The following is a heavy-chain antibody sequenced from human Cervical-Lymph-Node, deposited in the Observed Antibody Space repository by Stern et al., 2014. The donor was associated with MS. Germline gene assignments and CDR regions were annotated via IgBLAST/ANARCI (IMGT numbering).Heavy chain of an antibody. CDR1: GGSISSGGYY. V-gene: IGHV4-31*03. Sequence: VKLVESGPGLVKPSQTLSLTCTVSGGSISSGGYYWSWIRQPPGKGLEWLGSISYSGSTYYNPSLRSRVAISVDTSRNQFSLKLSSVTAADTAVYYCAREGSSGSYYFDYWGQGTLVTVSS. D-gene: IGHD3-10*01. CDR2: ISYSGST. CDR3: AREGSSGSYYFDY. J-gene: IGHJ4*02.